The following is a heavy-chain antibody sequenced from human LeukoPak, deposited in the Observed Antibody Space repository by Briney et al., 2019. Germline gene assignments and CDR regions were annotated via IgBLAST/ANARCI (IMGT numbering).Heavy chain of an antibody. V-gene: IGHV4-59*12. CDR1: GGSITNYY. Sequence: SETLSLTCTVSGGSITNYYWSWIRQPPGKGLEWIGNIYHSGSTNYNPSLKSRVTISVDTSKNQFSLKLSSVTAADTAVYYCARGPLVYYDSSGYLDYWGQGTLVTVSS. CDR2: IYHSGST. D-gene: IGHD3-22*01. CDR3: ARGPLVYYDSSGYLDY. J-gene: IGHJ4*02.